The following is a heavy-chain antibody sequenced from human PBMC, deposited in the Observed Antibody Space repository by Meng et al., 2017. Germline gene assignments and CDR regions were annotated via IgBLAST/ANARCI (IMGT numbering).Heavy chain of an antibody. J-gene: IGHJ4*02. V-gene: IGHV4-34*01. CDR2: IKHSGST. CDR3: ARGKHSSSTLTFYNY. Sequence: HVQLPQLGAGLFKPSRSLYLTGAVYGGSFSGYYWSWIRQRPGKGLEWIGEIKHSGSTNYNPSLKSRVTISVGTSKNQFSLKLSSVSAADTAVYYCARGKHSSSTLTFYNYWGQGTLVTVSS. CDR1: GGSFSGYY. D-gene: IGHD6-13*01.